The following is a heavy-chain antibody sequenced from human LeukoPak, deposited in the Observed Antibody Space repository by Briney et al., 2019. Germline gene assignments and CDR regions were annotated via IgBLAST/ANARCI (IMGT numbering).Heavy chain of an antibody. V-gene: IGHV3-30-3*02. CDR2: ISYDGSNK. CDR3: AKSPRLYGSGSYYNYYFDY. D-gene: IGHD3-10*01. J-gene: IGHJ4*02. CDR1: GFTFSSYA. Sequence: GGSLRLSCAASGFTFSSYAMHWVRQAPGKGLEWVAVISYDGSNKYYADSVKGRFTISRDNSKNTLYLQMNSLRAEDTALYYCAKSPRLYGSGSYYNYYFDYWGQGTLVTVSS.